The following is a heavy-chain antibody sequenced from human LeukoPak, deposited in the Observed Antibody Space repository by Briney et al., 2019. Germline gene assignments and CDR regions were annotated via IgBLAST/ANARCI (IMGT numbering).Heavy chain of an antibody. CDR3: ARTTNYWYFDL. Sequence: PSETLSLTCTVSSGSISGYYWSWIRQPPRKGLEWLGYIYSSGVTNYNPSLQSRVTISVDTSKNQFSLKLSSVTAADTAVYYCARTTNYWYFDLWGRGTLVTVSS. D-gene: IGHD1-1*01. CDR2: IYSSGVT. CDR1: SGSISGYY. V-gene: IGHV4-59*08. J-gene: IGHJ2*01.